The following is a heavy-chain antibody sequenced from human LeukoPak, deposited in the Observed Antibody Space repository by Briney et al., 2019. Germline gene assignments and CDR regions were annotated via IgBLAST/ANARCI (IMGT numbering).Heavy chain of an antibody. CDR3: ARGPRNSSSYQYFQH. CDR1: GFTFSDYS. D-gene: IGHD6-13*01. J-gene: IGHJ1*01. Sequence: PGGSLRLSCAASGFTFSDYSMNWVRQAPGKGLEWVSSISSSSAYMYYADSVKGRFTVSRDNAKNSLSLQMDSLRVEDSAVYHCARGPRNSSSYQYFQHWGQGTLVTVSA. CDR2: ISSSSAYM. V-gene: IGHV3-21*01.